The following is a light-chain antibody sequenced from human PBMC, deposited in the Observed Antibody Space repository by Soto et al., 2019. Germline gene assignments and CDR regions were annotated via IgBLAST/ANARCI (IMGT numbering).Light chain of an antibody. Sequence: VLTQPPSVSGAPGQRVTISCTGSASNIGADYAVHWYQQLPGTAPKLLIYGNNNRPSGVPDRVSGSKSGTSASLAITGLQAEDEADYYCQSYDSGLRGQVFGTGTKVTVL. CDR1: ASNIGADYA. V-gene: IGLV1-40*01. J-gene: IGLJ1*01. CDR2: GNN. CDR3: QSYDSGLRGQV.